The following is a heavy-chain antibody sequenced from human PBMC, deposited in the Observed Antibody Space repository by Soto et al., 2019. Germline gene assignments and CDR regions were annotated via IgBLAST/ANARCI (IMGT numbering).Heavy chain of an antibody. CDR3: ARDGCFGGTCGDDAFDV. Sequence: VHFVQSGAEVKKPGASVTVSCKASGYTFSDYSVHWVRQAPGQRFEWMGWINSGNGDTKYAQNLQGRVTISSDTSASTAYMELSSLTSEDTAVYYCARDGCFGGTCGDDAFDVWGQGTMVTVSP. J-gene: IGHJ3*01. CDR1: GYTFSDYS. V-gene: IGHV1-3*01. CDR2: INSGNGDT. D-gene: IGHD2-15*01.